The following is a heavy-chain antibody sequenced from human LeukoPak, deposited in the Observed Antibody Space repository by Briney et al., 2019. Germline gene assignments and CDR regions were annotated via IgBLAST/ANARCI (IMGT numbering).Heavy chain of an antibody. CDR1: GGTFSSYA. CDR2: VIPIFGTA. V-gene: IGHV1-69*13. CDR3: ASGYYSGTNNWFDP. J-gene: IGHJ5*02. D-gene: IGHD1-26*01. Sequence: SVKVSCKASGGTFSSYAISWVRQAPGQGLEWMGGVIPIFGTANYAQKFQGRVTITADESTSTAYMELSSLRSEDTAVYYCASGYYSGTNNWFDPWGQGTLVTVSS.